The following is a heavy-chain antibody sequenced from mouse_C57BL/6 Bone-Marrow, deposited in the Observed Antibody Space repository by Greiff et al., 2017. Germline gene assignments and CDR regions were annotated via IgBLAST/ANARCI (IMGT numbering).Heavy chain of an antibody. V-gene: IGHV5-17*01. CDR2: ISSGSSTI. CDR3: ASVAWFAY. CDR1: GFTFSDYG. J-gene: IGHJ3*01. Sequence: VQLKESGGGLVKPGGSLKLSCAASGFTFSDYGMHWVRQAPEKGLEWVAYISSGSSTIYYADTVKGRFTISRDNAKNTLFLQMTSLRSEDTAMYYCASVAWFAYGGRGTLVTVSA.